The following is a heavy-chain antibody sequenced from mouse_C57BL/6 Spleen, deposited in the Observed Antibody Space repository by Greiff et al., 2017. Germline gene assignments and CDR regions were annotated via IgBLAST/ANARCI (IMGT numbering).Heavy chain of an antibody. Sequence: QVQLQQPGAELVKPGASVKLSCKASGYTFTSYWMHWVKQRPGQGLEWIGMIHPNSGSTNYNEKFKSKATLTVDKSSSTAYMQLSSLTSEDSAVYYCATGETYYYGIDWYFDGWGTGTTVTVSS. CDR1: GYTFTSYW. D-gene: IGHD1-1*01. V-gene: IGHV1-64*01. CDR3: ATGETYYYGIDWYFDG. CDR2: IHPNSGST. J-gene: IGHJ1*03.